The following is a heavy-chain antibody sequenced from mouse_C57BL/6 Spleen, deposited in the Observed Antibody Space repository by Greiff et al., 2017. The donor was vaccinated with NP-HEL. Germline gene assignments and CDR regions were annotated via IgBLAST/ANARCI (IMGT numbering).Heavy chain of an antibody. Sequence: QVQLQQPGAELVRPGTSVKLSCKASGYTFTSYWMHWVKQRPGQGLEWIGVIDPSDSYTNYNQKFKGKATLTVDTSSSTAYMQLSSLTSEDAAVYYCARGYYGSRGYYFDYWGQGTTLTVSS. CDR2: IDPSDSYT. J-gene: IGHJ2*01. CDR3: ARGYYGSRGYYFDY. V-gene: IGHV1-59*01. CDR1: GYTFTSYW. D-gene: IGHD1-1*01.